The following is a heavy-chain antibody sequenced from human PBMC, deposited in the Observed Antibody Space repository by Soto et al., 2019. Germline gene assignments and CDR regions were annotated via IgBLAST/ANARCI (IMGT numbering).Heavy chain of an antibody. Sequence: SETLSLTCTVSGGSISSYYWSWIRQPPGKGLEWIGYIYYSGSTNYNPSLKSRVTISVDTSKNQFSLKLSSVTAADTAVYYCARDKRRRYCSGGSCYFGGMDVWGQGTTVTVSS. CDR2: IYYSGST. V-gene: IGHV4-59*01. CDR3: ARDKRRRYCSGGSCYFGGMDV. D-gene: IGHD2-15*01. J-gene: IGHJ6*02. CDR1: GGSISSYY.